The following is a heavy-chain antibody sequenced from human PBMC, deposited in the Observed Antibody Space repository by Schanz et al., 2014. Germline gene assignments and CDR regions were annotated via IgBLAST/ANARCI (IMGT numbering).Heavy chain of an antibody. D-gene: IGHD2-8*02. V-gene: IGHV3-30*18. Sequence: VQLVESGGGMVQPGGSLRLSCAASGITLSGYGLHWVRQAPGKGLEWVGFISFDGRNTGYADSVKGRFSISRDNSQNTLYLQMDSLRPEDTAVYFCAKDTGYCHGGACYCFEYWGLGILVTVSS. CDR2: ISFDGRNT. CDR3: AKDTGYCHGGACYCFEY. CDR1: GITLSGYG. J-gene: IGHJ4*02.